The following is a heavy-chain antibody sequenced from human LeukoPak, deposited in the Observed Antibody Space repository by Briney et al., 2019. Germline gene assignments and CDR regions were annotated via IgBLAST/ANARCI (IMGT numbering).Heavy chain of an antibody. Sequence: SETLSLTCTVSGGSISSYYWSWIRQPPGKGLEWIGYIYYSGSTNYNPSLKSRVTISVDTSKNQFSLKLSSVTAADTAVYYCARVGWSGYYTSYYFDYWGQGTLVTVSS. D-gene: IGHD3-3*01. V-gene: IGHV4-59*12. CDR3: ARVGWSGYYTSYYFDY. CDR1: GGSISSYY. J-gene: IGHJ4*02. CDR2: IYYSGST.